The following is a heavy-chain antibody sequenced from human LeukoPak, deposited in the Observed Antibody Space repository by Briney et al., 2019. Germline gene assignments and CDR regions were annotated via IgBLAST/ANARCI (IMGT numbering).Heavy chain of an antibody. CDR1: GFTFSSYW. D-gene: IGHD3-22*01. V-gene: IGHV3-7*01. J-gene: IGHJ5*02. Sequence: PGGSLRLSCAASGFTFSSYWMSWVRQAPGKGLEWVANIKQDGSEKYYVDSVKGRFTISRDNAKNSLYLQMNSLRAEDTAVYYCARRPLYDSSGYAFDPWGQGTLVTVFS. CDR2: IKQDGSEK. CDR3: ARRPLYDSSGYAFDP.